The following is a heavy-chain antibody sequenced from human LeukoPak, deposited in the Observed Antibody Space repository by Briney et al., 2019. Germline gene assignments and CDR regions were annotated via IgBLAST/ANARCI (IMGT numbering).Heavy chain of an antibody. CDR2: INPNSGGT. J-gene: IGHJ4*01. Sequence: SSVKVSCKASGYTFTGYYMHWVRQAPGQGLEWMGWINPNSGGTNYAQKFQGRVTMTRDTSISTAYMELSRLRSDDTAVYYCAREGEYDSSGYPDYWGQRTLVTVSS. D-gene: IGHD3-22*01. CDR1: GYTFTGYY. V-gene: IGHV1-2*02. CDR3: AREGEYDSSGYPDY.